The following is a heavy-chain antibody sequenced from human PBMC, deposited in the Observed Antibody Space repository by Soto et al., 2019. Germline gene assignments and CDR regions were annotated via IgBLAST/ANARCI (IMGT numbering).Heavy chain of an antibody. J-gene: IGHJ4*02. V-gene: IGHV6-1*01. Sequence: PSQTLSLTCVISGDSVSSNSAAWNWIRQSPSRGLEWLGRTYYGSKWYNDYGISVKSRITINPDTSKNQFSLQLNSVTPEDTTVYYCERGNSDYGYLFDYWGQGTLVTVSS. D-gene: IGHD5-12*01. CDR2: TYYGSKWYN. CDR3: ERGNSDYGYLFDY. CDR1: GDSVSSNSAA.